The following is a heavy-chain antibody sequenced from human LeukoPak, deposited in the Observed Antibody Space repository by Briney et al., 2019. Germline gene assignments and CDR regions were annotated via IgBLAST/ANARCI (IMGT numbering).Heavy chain of an antibody. CDR1: GGSISNGSSY. Sequence: SETLSLTCTVSGGSISNGSSYWSWIRQPAGKELEWIGRVYFSGSANYNPSLRSRVTISLDTSKNQFSLKLSSVTAADTAVYYCARGRYCSSTSCFYFDYWGQGTLVTVSS. CDR3: ARGRYCSSTSCFYFDY. V-gene: IGHV4-61*02. D-gene: IGHD2-2*01. J-gene: IGHJ4*02. CDR2: VYFSGSA.